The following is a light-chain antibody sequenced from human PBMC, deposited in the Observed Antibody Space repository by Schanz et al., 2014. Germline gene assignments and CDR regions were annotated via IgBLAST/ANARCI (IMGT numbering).Light chain of an antibody. CDR1: TNYGGSYNL. CDR2: EGI. CDR3: CSYAGSWV. V-gene: IGLV2-23*01. J-gene: IGLJ3*02. Sequence: QSALTQPASVSGSPGQSITISCTATTNYGGSYNLVSWYQQSPGKAPQLMIYEGIKRPSGVSDRFSGSKSGNTASLTISGLQAEDEGDYYCCSYAGSWVFGGGTKLTVL.